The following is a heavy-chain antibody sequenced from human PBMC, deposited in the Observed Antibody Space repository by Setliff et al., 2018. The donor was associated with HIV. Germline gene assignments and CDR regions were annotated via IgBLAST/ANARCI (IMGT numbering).Heavy chain of an antibody. V-gene: IGHV4-39*07. CDR3: AKTVVLTPYVSYYYYVDV. J-gene: IGHJ6*03. CDR2: IYYNGNT. Sequence: SETLSLTCSVSGASISSNSYYWGWIRQPPGKGLEWVGSIYYNGNTFYNQSLQSRVTILLDTSKNQFSLRLSSVTAADTAVYYCAKTVVLTPYVSYYYYVDVWGKGTTVTVSS. D-gene: IGHD2-15*01. CDR1: GASISSNSYY.